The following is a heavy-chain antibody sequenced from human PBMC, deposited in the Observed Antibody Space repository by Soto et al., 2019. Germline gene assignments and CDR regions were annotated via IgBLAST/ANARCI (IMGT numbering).Heavy chain of an antibody. Sequence: PGGSLRLSCAASGFTFSNYWMHWVRQAPGKGLVWVSRINTDGTITHYAASVKGRFTISRDNAKNTLYLQMNSLRAEDTAVFYCARNFTQRGGMDVWGQGTTVTVSS. CDR3: ARNFTQRGGMDV. CDR1: GFTFSNYW. J-gene: IGHJ6*02. V-gene: IGHV3-74*01. D-gene: IGHD6-25*01. CDR2: INTDGTIT.